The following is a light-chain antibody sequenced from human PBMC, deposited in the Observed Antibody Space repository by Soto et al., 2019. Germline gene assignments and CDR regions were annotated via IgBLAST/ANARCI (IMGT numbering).Light chain of an antibody. J-gene: IGKJ1*01. Sequence: EIVLTQSPDTLSLSPGERATLSYRASQSVRNSDLAWYQQKPGQAPRLFIYDASSRATGIPDRFSGSGSGTDFTLTISRLEPEDFAVYFCQQYATSPWAFGQGTKVDNK. CDR2: DAS. CDR1: QSVRNSD. CDR3: QQYATSPWA. V-gene: IGKV3-20*01.